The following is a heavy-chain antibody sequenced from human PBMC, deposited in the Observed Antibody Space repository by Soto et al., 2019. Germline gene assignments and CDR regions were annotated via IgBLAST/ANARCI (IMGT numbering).Heavy chain of an antibody. J-gene: IGHJ3*02. D-gene: IGHD3-3*01. CDR1: GYTFTGYY. V-gene: IGHV1-2*02. CDR2: INPNSGGT. Sequence: ASVKVSCKASGYTFTGYYMHWVRQAPGQGLEWMGWINPNSGGTNYAQKFQGRVTMTRATSISTAYMELSRLRSDDTAVYYCARVADYDFWSGYYQDAFDIWGQGTMVTVSS. CDR3: ARVADYDFWSGYYQDAFDI.